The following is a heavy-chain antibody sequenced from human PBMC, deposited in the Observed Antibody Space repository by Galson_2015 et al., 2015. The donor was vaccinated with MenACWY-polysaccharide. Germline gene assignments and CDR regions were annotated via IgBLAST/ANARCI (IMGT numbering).Heavy chain of an antibody. Sequence: SLRLSCAASGFNFSIYVMTWVRQAPGKGLEWVSAISSGSDTAYYTDSVKGRFTISRDNSKDTLHLQMDSLRAADTAVYYCARRYRYATSDYYPAFDMWGQGTMVTVSS. CDR2: ISSGSDTA. CDR1: GFNFSIYV. CDR3: ARRYRYATSDYYPAFDM. V-gene: IGHV3-23*01. J-gene: IGHJ3*02. D-gene: IGHD2-2*01.